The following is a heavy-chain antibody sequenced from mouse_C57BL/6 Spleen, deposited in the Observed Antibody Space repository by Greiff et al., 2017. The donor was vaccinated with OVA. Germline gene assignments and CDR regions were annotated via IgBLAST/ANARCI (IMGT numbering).Heavy chain of an antibody. V-gene: IGHV10-1*01. J-gene: IGHJ4*01. CDR2: IRSKSNNYAT. CDR1: GFSFNTYA. D-gene: IGHD1-1*01. CDR3: VRQGYYGSSYAMDY. Sequence: DVQLVESGGGLVQPKGSLKLSCAASGFSFNTYAMNWVRQAPGKGLEWVARIRSKSNNYATYYADSVKDRFTISRDDSESMLYLQMNNLKTEDTAMYYCVRQGYYGSSYAMDYWGQGTSVTVSS.